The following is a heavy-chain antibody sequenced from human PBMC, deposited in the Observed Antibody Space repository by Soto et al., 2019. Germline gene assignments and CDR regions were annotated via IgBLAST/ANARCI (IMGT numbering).Heavy chain of an antibody. V-gene: IGHV3-23*01. D-gene: IGHD3-3*01. CDR3: AKVQNYDFWSGYYSAHFDY. CDR2: ISGSGGST. J-gene: IGHJ4*02. CDR1: GFTFSSYA. Sequence: PGGSLRLSCAASGFTFSSYAMSWVRQAPGKGLEWVSAISGSGGSTYYADSVKGRFTISRDNSKNTLYLQMNSLRAEDTAVYYCAKVQNYDFWSGYYSAHFDYWGQGTLVTVSS.